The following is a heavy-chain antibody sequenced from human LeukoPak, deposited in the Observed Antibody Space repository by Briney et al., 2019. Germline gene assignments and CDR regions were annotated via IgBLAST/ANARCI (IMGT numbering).Heavy chain of an antibody. D-gene: IGHD2-21*02. CDR2: IYYSGST. CDR3: ARTYCIGDCYSSPNWFDP. J-gene: IGHJ5*02. CDR1: GASISSSTSY. Sequence: PSETLSLTCSVSGASISSSTSYWGWIRQPPGTRLEWIGTIYYSGSTSYNSSLKGRVTISIDTSKNQFSLKLSSVTAADTAVYYCARTYCIGDCYSSPNWFDPWGQGTLVTVSS. V-gene: IGHV4-39*07.